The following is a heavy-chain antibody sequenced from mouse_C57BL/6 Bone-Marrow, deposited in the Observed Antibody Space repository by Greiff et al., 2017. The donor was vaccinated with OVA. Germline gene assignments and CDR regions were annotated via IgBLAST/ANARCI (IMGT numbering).Heavy chain of an antibody. CDR1: GYTFTSYW. Sequence: VQLVESGAELAKPGASVKLSCKASGYTFTSYWMHWVKQRPGQGLEWIGYINPSSGYTKYNQKFKDKATLTADKSSSTAYMQLSSLTYEDSAVYYCGSSYAAWFAYWGQGTLVTVSA. D-gene: IGHD1-1*01. CDR2: INPSSGYT. V-gene: IGHV1-7*01. CDR3: GSSYAAWFAY. J-gene: IGHJ3*01.